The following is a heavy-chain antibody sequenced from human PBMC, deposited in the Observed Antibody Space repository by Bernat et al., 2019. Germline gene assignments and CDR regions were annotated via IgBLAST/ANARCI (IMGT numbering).Heavy chain of an antibody. J-gene: IGHJ4*02. CDR3: AGAFSILCSDSQRGGDDY. D-gene: IGHD2/OR15-2a*01. V-gene: IGHV1-69*06. Sequence: QVQLVQSGAEVKKPGSSVKVSCKASGCTFSSYAISWVRQAPGQGLEWMGGIIPICGTANYAQTVQGRVTITADKSTSTAYMELSSLRSEDTAVYYWAGAFSILCSDSQRGGDDYWGQGTLVTVSS. CDR2: IIPICGTA. CDR1: GCTFSSYA.